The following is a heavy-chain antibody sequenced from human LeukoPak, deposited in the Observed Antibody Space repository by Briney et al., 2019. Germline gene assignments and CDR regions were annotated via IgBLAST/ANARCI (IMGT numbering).Heavy chain of an antibody. D-gene: IGHD2-21*01. J-gene: IGHJ4*02. Sequence: SEXXSLTCTVSGASFSSGAYHWRWIRQAPGKGLEWIGHSGNTNYIPSLNSRVTISVDTSKNQFSLRLTSVTAADTAVYFCATYYGDRGGSGHWGQGTLVTVSS. CDR1: GASFSSGAYH. CDR2: SGNT. V-gene: IGHV4-30-4*01. CDR3: ATYYGDRGGSGH.